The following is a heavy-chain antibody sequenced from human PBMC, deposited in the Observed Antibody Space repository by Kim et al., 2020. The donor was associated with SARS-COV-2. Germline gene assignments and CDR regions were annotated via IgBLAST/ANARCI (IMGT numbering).Heavy chain of an antibody. V-gene: IGHV1-8*01. Sequence: ASVKVSCKASGYTFTSYDINWVRQATGQGLEWMGWMNPNSGNTGYAQKFQGRVTMTRNTSISTAYMELSSLRSEDTAVYYCARSFEGTAVAGFYYYYGMDVWGQGTTVTVSS. CDR2: MNPNSGNT. D-gene: IGHD6-19*01. J-gene: IGHJ6*02. CDR3: ARSFEGTAVAGFYYYYGMDV. CDR1: GYTFTSYD.